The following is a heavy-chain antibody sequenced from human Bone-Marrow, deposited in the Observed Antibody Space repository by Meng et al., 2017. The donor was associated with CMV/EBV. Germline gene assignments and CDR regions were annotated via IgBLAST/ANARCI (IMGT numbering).Heavy chain of an antibody. CDR3: VHILGSYNSGYFDY. CDR1: GFSLSSHAVG. CDR2: IYWNDHD. V-gene: IGHV2-5*01. J-gene: IGHJ4*02. Sequence: SGPTLVKPTQTLTLTCTFSGFSLSSHAVGVGWIRQPPGKALEWLAHIYWNDHDRYNPSLTSRLTITKDTSKNKVVLIMTNVDPVDTAIYYCVHILGSYNSGYFDYWGQGARVTVAS. D-gene: IGHD3-10*01.